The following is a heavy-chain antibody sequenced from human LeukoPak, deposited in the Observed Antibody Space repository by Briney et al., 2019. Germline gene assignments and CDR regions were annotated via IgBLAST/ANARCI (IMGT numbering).Heavy chain of an antibody. V-gene: IGHV3-11*01. J-gene: IGHJ4*02. CDR3: VRSIVGATRFDY. D-gene: IGHD1-26*01. Sequence: PGGSLRLSCGASGFTFSDYYMSWIRQVPGKGLEWVSYISSSGNVIYYADSVKGRFTISRDNAKNSLYLQMNSLRVEDTAVYYCVRSIVGATRFDYWGQGTLVTVSS. CDR1: GFTFSDYY. CDR2: ISSSGNVI.